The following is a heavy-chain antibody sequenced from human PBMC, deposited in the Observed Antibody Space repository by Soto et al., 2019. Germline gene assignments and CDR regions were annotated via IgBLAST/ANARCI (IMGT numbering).Heavy chain of an antibody. J-gene: IGHJ6*02. D-gene: IGHD2-2*01. CDR3: ARAACSSTSCLYGMDV. Sequence: ASVKVSCKASGYNFTGYYMHWVRQAPGQGLEWMGWINPNSGGTNYAQKFQGWVTMTRDTSISTAYMELSRLRSDDTAVYYCARAACSSTSCLYGMDVWGQGTTVTVSS. V-gene: IGHV1-2*04. CDR2: INPNSGGT. CDR1: GYNFTGYY.